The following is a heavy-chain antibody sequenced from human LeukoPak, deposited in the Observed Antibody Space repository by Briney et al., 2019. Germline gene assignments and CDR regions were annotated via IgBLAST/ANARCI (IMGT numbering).Heavy chain of an antibody. Sequence: ASVKVSCKASGYTFARYYIHWVRQAPGQRLGWMGIINPSGGSTRYAQKFQGRVTMTRDTSTSTVYMELSSLRSDDTAVYYCARGGYYDSSGSFDPWGQGTLVTVSS. J-gene: IGHJ5*02. D-gene: IGHD3-22*01. CDR3: ARGGYYDSSGSFDP. CDR1: GYTFARYY. V-gene: IGHV1-46*01. CDR2: INPSGGST.